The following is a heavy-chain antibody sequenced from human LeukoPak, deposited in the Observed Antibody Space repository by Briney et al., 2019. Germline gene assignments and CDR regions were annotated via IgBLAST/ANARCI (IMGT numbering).Heavy chain of an antibody. D-gene: IGHD6-13*01. CDR1: GFAFSSYS. CDR2: ISSSSSTI. CDR3: ARVGSSWYAEYFQH. Sequence: PGGSLRLSCAASGFAFSSYSMNWVRQAPGKGLEWVSSISSSSSTIYYADSVKGRFTISRDNAKNSLYLQMNSLRAEDTAVYYCARVGSSWYAEYFQHWGQGTLVTVSS. J-gene: IGHJ1*01. V-gene: IGHV3-48*04.